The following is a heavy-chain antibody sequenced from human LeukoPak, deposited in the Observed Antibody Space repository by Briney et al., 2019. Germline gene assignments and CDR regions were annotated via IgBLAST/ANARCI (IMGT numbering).Heavy chain of an antibody. J-gene: IGHJ4*02. V-gene: IGHV3-23*01. Sequence: PGGSLRLSCAASGFTFSSYAMSWVRQAPGKGLEWVAAISCSGGSTYYADSVKGRFTISRDNSKNTLYLQMNSLRTEDNAVYYCGKGGQYQGVGGLFVYWGQGTLVTVSS. CDR2: ISCSGGST. CDR3: GKGGQYQGVGGLFVY. CDR1: GFTFSSYA. D-gene: IGHD2-2*01.